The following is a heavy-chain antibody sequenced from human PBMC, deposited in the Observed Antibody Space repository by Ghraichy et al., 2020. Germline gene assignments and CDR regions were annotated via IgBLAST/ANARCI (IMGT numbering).Heavy chain of an antibody. D-gene: IGHD5-24*01. CDR2: ISGSGGST. CDR1: GFTFSSYA. CDR3: AKDSGRWLQSSSFDY. V-gene: IGHV3-23*01. J-gene: IGHJ4*02. Sequence: GESLNISCAASGFTFSSYAMSWVRQAPGKGLEWVSAISGSGGSTYYADSVKGRFTISRDNSKNTLYLQMNSLRAEDTAVYYCAKDSGRWLQSSSFDYWGQGTLVTVSS.